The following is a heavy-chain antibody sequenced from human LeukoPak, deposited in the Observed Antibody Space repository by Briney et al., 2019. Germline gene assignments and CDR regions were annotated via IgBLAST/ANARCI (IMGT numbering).Heavy chain of an antibody. CDR1: GGSISSYY. D-gene: IGHD3-10*01. CDR3: ARDYGSGSSDAFDI. CDR2: ISSSGTT. Sequence: PSETLSLTCTVSGGSISSYYWSWIRQPAGKGLEWIGRISSSGTTKYNPSLKSRVTISVDASKNQFSLKLSSVTAADTAVYYCARDYGSGSSDAFDIWGQGTMVTVSS. J-gene: IGHJ3*02. V-gene: IGHV4-4*07.